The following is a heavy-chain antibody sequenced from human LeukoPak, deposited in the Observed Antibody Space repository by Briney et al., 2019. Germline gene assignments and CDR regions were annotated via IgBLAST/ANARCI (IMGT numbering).Heavy chain of an antibody. CDR2: ISSSSSTI. V-gene: IGHV3-11*04. CDR3: ARDGFSYSSSWYGAY. J-gene: IGHJ4*02. D-gene: IGHD6-13*01. CDR1: GFTFSDYY. Sequence: KPGGSLRLSCAASGFTFSDYYMSWIRQAPGKGLEWVSYISSSSSTIYYADSVKGRFTISRDNAKNSLYLQMNSLRAEDTAVYYCARDGFSYSSSWYGAYWGQGTLVTVSS.